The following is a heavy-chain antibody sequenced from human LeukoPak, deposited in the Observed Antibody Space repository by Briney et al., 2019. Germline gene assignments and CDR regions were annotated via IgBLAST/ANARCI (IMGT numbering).Heavy chain of an antibody. CDR3: ARSAGFGIVVVPAAVDY. D-gene: IGHD2-2*01. V-gene: IGHV3-48*03. J-gene: IGHJ4*02. Sequence: GRSLRLSCAASGFTFSSYEMNWVRQAPGKGLEWVSYISSSGSTIYYADSVKGRFTISRDNAKNSLYLQMNSLRAEDTAVYYCARSAGFGIVVVPAAVDYWGQGTLVTVFS. CDR2: ISSSGSTI. CDR1: GFTFSSYE.